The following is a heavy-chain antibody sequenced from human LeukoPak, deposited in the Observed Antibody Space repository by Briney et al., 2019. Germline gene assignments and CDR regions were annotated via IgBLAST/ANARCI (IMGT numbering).Heavy chain of an antibody. V-gene: IGHV4-30-2*01. J-gene: IGHJ3*02. CDR3: VRALDPHLWYNWNDGYAFDI. Sequence: PSETLSLTCTVSGGSISSGGYYWSWIRQPPGKGLEWIGYIYHSGSTYYNPSLKSRVTISVDRSKNQFSLKLSSVTAADTAVYYCVRALDPHLWYNWNDGYAFDIWGQGTMVTVSS. D-gene: IGHD1-1*01. CDR2: IYHSGST. CDR1: GGSISSGGYY.